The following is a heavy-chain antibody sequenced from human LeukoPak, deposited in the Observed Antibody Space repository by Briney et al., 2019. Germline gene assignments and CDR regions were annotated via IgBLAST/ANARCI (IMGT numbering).Heavy chain of an antibody. Sequence: SETLSLTCAVYGGSFSGYYWSWIRQPPGKGLEWIGEINHSGSTNYNPSLKSRVTTSVDTSENQFSLKLSSVTAADTAVYYCARARSWYGRFDYWGQGTLVTVSS. CDR1: GGSFSGYY. V-gene: IGHV4-34*01. J-gene: IGHJ4*02. CDR3: ARARSWYGRFDY. D-gene: IGHD6-13*01. CDR2: INHSGST.